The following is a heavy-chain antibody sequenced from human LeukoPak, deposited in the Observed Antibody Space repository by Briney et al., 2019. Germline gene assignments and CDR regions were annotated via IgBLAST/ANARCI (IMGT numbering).Heavy chain of an antibody. Sequence: TGGSLRLSCAASGFTFSSYAMSWVRQAPGKGLEWVSAISGSGGSTYYADSVKGRFTISRDNSKNTLYLQMNSLRAEDTAVYYCAKDQITMIVVVIEDQDAFDTWGQGTMVTVSS. CDR3: AKDQITMIVVVIEDQDAFDT. J-gene: IGHJ3*02. CDR2: ISGSGGST. V-gene: IGHV3-23*01. D-gene: IGHD3-22*01. CDR1: GFTFSSYA.